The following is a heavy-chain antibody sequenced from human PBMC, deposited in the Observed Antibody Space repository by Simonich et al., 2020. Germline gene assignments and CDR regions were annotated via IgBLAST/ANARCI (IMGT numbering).Heavy chain of an antibody. D-gene: IGHD6-13*01. CDR1: GYSISSGYY. J-gene: IGHJ6*02. V-gene: IGHV4-38-2*01. Sequence: QVQLQESGPGLVKPSETLSLTCAVSGYSISSGYYWGWIRQPPGKGLEWIGSIYHSGSTSYNPSIKSRVTISVDTSKNQFSLKLSSVTAADTAVYYCARVGYSNYYYYGMDVWGQGTTVTVSS. CDR3: ARVGYSNYYYYGMDV. CDR2: IYHSGST.